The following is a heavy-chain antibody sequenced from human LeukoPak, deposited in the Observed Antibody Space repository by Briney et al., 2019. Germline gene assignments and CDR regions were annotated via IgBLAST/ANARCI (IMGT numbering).Heavy chain of an antibody. Sequence: GGSLRLSCAASGFTFSSYAMHWVRQAPGKGLEYVSAISSNGGSTYYANSVKGRFTISRDNSKNTLYLQMGSLRAEDMAVYYCARDSPNEAILWWSIDYWGQGTLVTVSS. CDR2: ISSNGGST. CDR1: GFTFSSYA. J-gene: IGHJ4*02. CDR3: ARDSPNEAILWWSIDY. V-gene: IGHV3-64*01. D-gene: IGHD2-21*01.